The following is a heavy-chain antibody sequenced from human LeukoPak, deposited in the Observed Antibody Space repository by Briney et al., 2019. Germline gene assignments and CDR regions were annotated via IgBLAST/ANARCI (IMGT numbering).Heavy chain of an antibody. CDR1: GGSFSGYY. D-gene: IGHD3-16*02. CDR2: INHSGST. CDR3: ARRPRARLRLGELSFAPDY. V-gene: IGHV4-34*01. J-gene: IGHJ4*02. Sequence: PSETLSLTCAVYGGSFSGYYWSWIRQPPGKGLEWIGEINHSGSTNYNPSLKSRVTISVDTSKNQFSLKLSSVTAADTAVYYCARRPRARLRLGELSFAPDYWGQGTLVTVSS.